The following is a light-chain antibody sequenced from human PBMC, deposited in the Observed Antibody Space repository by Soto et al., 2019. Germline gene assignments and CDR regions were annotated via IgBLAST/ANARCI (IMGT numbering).Light chain of an antibody. CDR3: CSFAGGTLV. V-gene: IGLV2-23*02. Sequence: QSALTQPASVSGSPGQSITISCTGTSNDFGDYNAVSWYQQYPGKVPTVMIYEVYKRPSGVSLRFSGSKSGNTASLTISGLQAEDEADYYCCSFAGGTLVVGGGTKVTVL. CDR2: EVY. CDR1: SNDFGDYNA. J-gene: IGLJ2*01.